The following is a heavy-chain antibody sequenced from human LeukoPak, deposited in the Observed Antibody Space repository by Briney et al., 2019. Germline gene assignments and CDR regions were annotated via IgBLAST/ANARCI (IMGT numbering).Heavy chain of an antibody. CDR2: IYHTGST. J-gene: IGHJ4*02. Sequence: SETLSLTCGVSGYSISRGYYWAWIRQPPGKGLEWIGTIYHTGSTYYTPSLGSRATISVDTSKNEFSLNLNSVTAADTAVYYCARAGWIITSGIDYWGQGALVTVSS. D-gene: IGHD3-10*01. CDR3: ARAGWIITSGIDY. V-gene: IGHV4-38-2*01. CDR1: GYSISRGYY.